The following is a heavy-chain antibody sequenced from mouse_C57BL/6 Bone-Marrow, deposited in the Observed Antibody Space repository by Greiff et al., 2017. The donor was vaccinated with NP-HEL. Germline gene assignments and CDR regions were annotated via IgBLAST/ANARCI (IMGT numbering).Heavy chain of an antibody. CDR1: GFTFSSYA. V-gene: IGHV5-4*01. J-gene: IGHJ3*01. CDR3: ARDDSFAY. Sequence: EVKLQESGGGLVKPGGSLKLSCAASGFTFSSYAMSWVRQTPEKRLEWVATISDGGSYTYYPDNVKGRFTISRDNAKNNLYLQMSHLKSEDTAMYYCARDDSFAYWGQGTLVTVSA. CDR2: ISDGGSYT. D-gene: IGHD2-4*01.